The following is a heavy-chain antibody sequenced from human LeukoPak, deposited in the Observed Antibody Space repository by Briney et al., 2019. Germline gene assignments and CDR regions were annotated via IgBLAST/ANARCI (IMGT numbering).Heavy chain of an antibody. D-gene: IGHD2-2*01. CDR1: GGSISSYY. V-gene: IGHV4-4*07. CDR3: AALTVAVPAARYYYYMDV. CDR2: IYTSGST. Sequence: SETLSLTCTVSGGSISSYYWSWIRQPAGKGLEWIGRIYTSGSTNYNPSLKSRVTMSVDTSKNQFSLKLSSVTAADTAVYYCAALTVAVPAARYYYYMDVWGKGTTVTVSS. J-gene: IGHJ6*03.